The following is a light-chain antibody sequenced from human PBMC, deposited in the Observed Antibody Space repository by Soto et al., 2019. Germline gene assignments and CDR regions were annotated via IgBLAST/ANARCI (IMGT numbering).Light chain of an antibody. J-gene: IGLJ3*02. Sequence: QSALTQPASVSGSPGQSITISCTGTSSDVGGYNYVSWYQQHPGKAPKLMIYEVSNRPSGVSNRFSGSKSGNTASLTISGLQAEDEADYSCSSYTSSSIPPRVFGGGTKVTVL. CDR3: SSYTSSSIPPRV. CDR2: EVS. V-gene: IGLV2-14*01. CDR1: SSDVGGYNY.